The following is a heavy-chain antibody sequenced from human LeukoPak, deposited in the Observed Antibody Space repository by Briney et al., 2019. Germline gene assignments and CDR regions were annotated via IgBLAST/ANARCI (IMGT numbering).Heavy chain of an antibody. CDR3: ARDPRYSVGYFDY. CDR1: GYTFTNNY. CDR2: IYPRDGST. J-gene: IGHJ4*02. V-gene: IGHV1-46*01. Sequence: ASVKVSCKASGYTFTNNYLHWVRQAPGQGLEWMGMIYPRDGSTSYAQNFQGRVTVTRDTSTSTVYMELSSLRSEDTAVYYCARDPRYSVGYFDYWGQGTLVTVSS. D-gene: IGHD1-14*01.